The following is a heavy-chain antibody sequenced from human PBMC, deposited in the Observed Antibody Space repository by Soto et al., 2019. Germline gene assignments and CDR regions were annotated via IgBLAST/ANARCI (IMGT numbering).Heavy chain of an antibody. CDR3: ARDKGYYDSSGFDY. Sequence: GGSLRLSCAASGFTVSSNYMSWVRQAPGKGLEWVSVIYSGGSTYYADSVKGRFTISRDNSKNTMYLQMNSLRAEDTAVYYCARDKGYYDSSGFDYWGQGTLVTVSS. CDR1: GFTVSSNY. D-gene: IGHD3-22*01. CDR2: IYSGGST. J-gene: IGHJ4*02. V-gene: IGHV3-53*01.